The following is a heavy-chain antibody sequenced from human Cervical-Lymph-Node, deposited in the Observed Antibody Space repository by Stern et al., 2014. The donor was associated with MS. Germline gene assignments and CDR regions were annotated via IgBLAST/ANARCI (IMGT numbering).Heavy chain of an antibody. J-gene: IGHJ4*02. CDR1: GFTFSSYG. CDR2: ISYDGSSK. CDR3: AKSRSQWELPPDY. Sequence: VQLVESGGGVVQPGRSLRLSCAASGFTFSSYGIYWVPPAPGKGLEWVAVISYDGSSKYYADSVKGRFTISRDNSKNTLYVQMNSLRAEDTAVYYCAKSRSQWELPPDYWGQGTLVTVSS. D-gene: IGHD1-26*01. V-gene: IGHV3-30*18.